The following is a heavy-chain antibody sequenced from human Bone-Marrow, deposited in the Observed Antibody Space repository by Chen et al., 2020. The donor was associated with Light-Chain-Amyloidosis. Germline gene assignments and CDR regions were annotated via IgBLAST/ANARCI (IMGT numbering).Heavy chain of an antibody. V-gene: IGHV3-23*01. J-gene: IGHJ3*02. D-gene: IGHD3-9*01. CDR1: LGSYA. Sequence: LGSYAMSWVRQAPGKGLEWVSTISGSGGSRYYGDSVKGRLTISRDNSKNALFLQMNSLRAEDTAVYYCAKDISYDDILPGYPADAFDIWGQGTMVTVSS. CDR2: ISGSGGSR. CDR3: AKDISYDDILPGYPADAFDI.